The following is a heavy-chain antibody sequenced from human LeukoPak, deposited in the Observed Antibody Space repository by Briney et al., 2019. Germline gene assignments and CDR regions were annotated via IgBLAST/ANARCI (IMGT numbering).Heavy chain of an antibody. CDR3: AKDRYYGSGSYYNGYYFDY. V-gene: IGHV3-23*01. D-gene: IGHD3-10*01. CDR1: GFTFSSYA. J-gene: IGHJ4*02. CDR2: ISGIGGST. Sequence: RGSLRLSCAASGFTFSSYAMSWVRHAPGKGLGWVSAISGIGGSTYYADSVKGRFTISRDNSKNTLYLQMNSLRAEDTAVYYCAKDRYYGSGSYYNGYYFDYWGQGTLVTVSS.